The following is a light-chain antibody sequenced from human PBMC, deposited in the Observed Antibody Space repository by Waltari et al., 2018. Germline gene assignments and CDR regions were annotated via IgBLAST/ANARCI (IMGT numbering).Light chain of an antibody. CDR2: YFY. V-gene: IGKV6-21*01. J-gene: IGKJ2*01. CDR1: QSIGNR. Sequence: EIVLTQSPDFQSVTPKEKVTIHCRASQSIGNRLHWYQQKPDLPPNLLIKYFYQSFPGVPSRFSATGSGTDFTLTINSLEAEDAATYYCHQSSSLPYTFRQGTKLEIK. CDR3: HQSSSLPYT.